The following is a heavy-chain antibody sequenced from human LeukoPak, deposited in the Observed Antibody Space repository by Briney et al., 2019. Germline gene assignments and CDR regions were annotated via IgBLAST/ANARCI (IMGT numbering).Heavy chain of an antibody. D-gene: IGHD3-10*01. CDR2: ISSSSSYV. Sequence: GGSLRLSCAASGFTFSSYSMNWVRQAPGKGLEWVSSISSSSSYVYYADSVKGRFTISRDNAKNSLYLQMNSLRAEDTAVYYCARKIYGSGSYYTNWGQGTLVTVSS. J-gene: IGHJ4*02. V-gene: IGHV3-21*01. CDR1: GFTFSSYS. CDR3: ARKIYGSGSYYTN.